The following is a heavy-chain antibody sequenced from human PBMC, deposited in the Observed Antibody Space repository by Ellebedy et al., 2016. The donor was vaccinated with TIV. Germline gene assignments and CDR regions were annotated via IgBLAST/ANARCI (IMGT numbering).Heavy chain of an antibody. J-gene: IGHJ4*02. CDR3: ARTKYLDY. V-gene: IGHV3-66*01. CDR1: GFTVSSNY. Sequence: PGGSLRLSCAASGFTVSSNYMTWVRQAPGKGLEWVSIIYSGGSTYYADSVKDRFTISRDNPKNTLYLQMSSLRAEDTAIYYCARTKYLDYWGQGTLVTVSS. CDR2: IYSGGST.